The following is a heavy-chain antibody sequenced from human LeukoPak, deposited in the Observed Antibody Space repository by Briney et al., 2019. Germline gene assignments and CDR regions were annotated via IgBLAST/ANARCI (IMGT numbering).Heavy chain of an antibody. CDR2: IKQDGSEK. CDR3: ARDQYSYGYDWFDP. J-gene: IGHJ5*02. CDR1: GFTFSSYW. V-gene: IGHV3-7*01. D-gene: IGHD5-18*01. Sequence: GGSLRLSRAASGFTFSSYWMSWVRQAPGKGLEWVANIKQDGSEKYYVDSVKGRFTISRDNAKNSLYLQMNSMRAEDTAVYYCARDQYSYGYDWFDPWGQGTLVTVSS.